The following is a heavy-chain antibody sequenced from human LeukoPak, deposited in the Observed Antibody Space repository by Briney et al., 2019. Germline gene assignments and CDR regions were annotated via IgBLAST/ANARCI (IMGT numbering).Heavy chain of an antibody. CDR2: IKQDGSEK. V-gene: IGHV3-7*01. D-gene: IGHD2-15*01. CDR3: AKDIVGGGNDH. CDR1: GFTFSSYW. Sequence: GGSLRLSCAASGFTFSSYWMSWVRQAPGKGLEWVANIKQDGSEKYYVDSVKGRFTISRDNAKNSIYLQMNSLRVEDTAIYYCAKDIVGGGNDHWGQGTLVTVSS. J-gene: IGHJ5*02.